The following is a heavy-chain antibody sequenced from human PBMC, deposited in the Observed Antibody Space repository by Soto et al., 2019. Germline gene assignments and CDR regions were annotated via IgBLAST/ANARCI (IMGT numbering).Heavy chain of an antibody. J-gene: IGHJ4*01. D-gene: IGHD6-6*01. CDR3: VRDHTKYSSSSNQVDY. CDR2: ISYDGSNK. Sequence: PGVSLRLPCAPSGFTFSSYAMHWVRRAPGKGLEWGAVISYDGSNKYYADAVKGRFTISRDNSKNTLYLQMNSLRAEDTAVYYCVRDHTKYSSSSNQVDYLGPGTLVPVSS. V-gene: IGHV3-30-3*01. CDR1: GFTFSSYA.